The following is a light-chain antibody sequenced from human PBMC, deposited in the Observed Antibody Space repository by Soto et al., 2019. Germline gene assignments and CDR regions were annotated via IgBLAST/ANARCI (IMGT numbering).Light chain of an antibody. CDR2: DVT. Sequence: QSVLIQPRSVSASPGQSVTISCTGTSSDVGRYDYVSWYQQHPGKAPKLIVYDVTERPSGVPDRFSGSKSGNTASLTISGLQAEDEADYSCCSFACSYSYVFGTGTKVTVL. CDR3: CSFACSYSYV. J-gene: IGLJ1*01. V-gene: IGLV2-11*01. CDR1: SSDVGRYDY.